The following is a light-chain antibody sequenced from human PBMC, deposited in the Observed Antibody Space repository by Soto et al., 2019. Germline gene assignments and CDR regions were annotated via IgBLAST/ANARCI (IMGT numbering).Light chain of an antibody. CDR1: YSNVGNNT. CDR3: AAWDDGLNGWL. CDR2: GND. Sequence: QSVLTQPPSVSAAPGQKVTISCFGSYSNVGNNTVNWYQQFPGTSPRLLIEGNDQRPSGVPDRFSGSKSANSASLAISGLKSEDEADYYCAAWDDGLNGWLFGGGTKLTVL. V-gene: IGLV1-44*01. J-gene: IGLJ3*02.